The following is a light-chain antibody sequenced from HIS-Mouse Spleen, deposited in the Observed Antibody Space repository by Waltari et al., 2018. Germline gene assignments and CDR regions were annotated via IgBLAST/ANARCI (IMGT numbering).Light chain of an antibody. CDR1: NIGSKS. V-gene: IGLV3-21*03. CDR3: QVWDSSSDHVV. Sequence: SYVLTQPPSVSVAPGKTARITCGGNNIGSKSVHWYQQKPGQAPVLVVYDDSDRPSGIPGRVSGSNSGNTANLTISRVEAGDEADYYCQVWDSSSDHVVFGGGTKLTVL. J-gene: IGLJ2*01. CDR2: DDS.